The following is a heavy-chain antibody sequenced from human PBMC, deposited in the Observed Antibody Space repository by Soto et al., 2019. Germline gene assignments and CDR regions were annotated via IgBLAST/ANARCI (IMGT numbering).Heavy chain of an antibody. V-gene: IGHV4-38-2*01. CDR2: IYRTGST. D-gene: IGHD1-7*01. J-gene: IGHJ4*02. Sequence: PSETLSLTCVVSGFSVRSTYFWGWIRQPPGKGLEWIGEIYRTGSTNYNPSLKSRVTISLDKSENQFSLKVTSLTAADTAVYYCASRDPGTSVDYWGQGTLVTVSS. CDR1: GFSVRSTYF. CDR3: ASRDPGTSVDY.